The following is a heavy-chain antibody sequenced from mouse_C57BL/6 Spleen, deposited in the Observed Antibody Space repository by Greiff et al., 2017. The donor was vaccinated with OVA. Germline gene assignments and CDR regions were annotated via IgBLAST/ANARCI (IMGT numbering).Heavy chain of an antibody. J-gene: IGHJ4*01. CDR3: ARVRGTGTGAMDY. CDR2: INPSSGYT. D-gene: IGHD2-14*01. V-gene: IGHV1-4*01. Sequence: QVQLKQSGAELARPGASVKMSCKASGYTFTSYTMHWVKQRPGQGLEWIGNINPSSGYTKYNQKFKDKATLTADKSSSTAYMQLSSLTSEDSAVYYCARVRGTGTGAMDYWGQGTSVTVSS. CDR1: GYTFTSYT.